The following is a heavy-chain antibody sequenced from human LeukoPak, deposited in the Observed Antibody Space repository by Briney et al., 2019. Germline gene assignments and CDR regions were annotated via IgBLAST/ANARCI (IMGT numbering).Heavy chain of an antibody. D-gene: IGHD1-1*01. Sequence: SVNLSLNCSVSTFTVCYFHWGRWARQPPVEWLEWIEPNYHGGSTNYNPSLKSRATISVDKSKNQFSLRLSSVTAADTAVYYCARERSTSGTDSDCYFDLWGRGTLVTVSS. CDR2: NYHGGST. J-gene: IGHJ2*01. CDR1: TFTVCYFHW. CDR3: ARERSTSGTDSDCYFDL. V-gene: IGHV4-4*02.